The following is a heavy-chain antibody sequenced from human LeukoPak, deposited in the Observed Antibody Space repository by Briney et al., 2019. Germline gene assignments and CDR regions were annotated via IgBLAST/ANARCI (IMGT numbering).Heavy chain of an antibody. CDR1: GYTFTGYY. Sequence: ASVKVSCKASGYTFTGYYMHWVRRAPGQGLEWMGWINPNSGGTNYAQKFQGRVTMTRDTSISTAYMELSRLRSDDTAVYYCARVPPSWFGDKHDAFDIWGQGTMVTVSS. CDR2: INPNSGGT. D-gene: IGHD3-10*01. CDR3: ARVPPSWFGDKHDAFDI. J-gene: IGHJ3*02. V-gene: IGHV1-2*02.